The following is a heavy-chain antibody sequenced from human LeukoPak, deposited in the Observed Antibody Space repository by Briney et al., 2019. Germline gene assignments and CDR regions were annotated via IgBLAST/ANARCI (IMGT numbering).Heavy chain of an antibody. CDR3: ATDGSKWKRWTHCEW. V-gene: IGHV3-48*01. CDR1: GFTFRNYA. D-gene: IGHD1-20*01. Sequence: PGGSLRLSCAASGFTFRNYAMNWVRQAPGKGLEWISYISSSSGTIQYADSVKGRFTISRDNAENSVYLQMNDLRAEDTAVYYCATDGSKWKRWTHCEWWGQGTLVTVSS. J-gene: IGHJ4*02. CDR2: ISSSSGTI.